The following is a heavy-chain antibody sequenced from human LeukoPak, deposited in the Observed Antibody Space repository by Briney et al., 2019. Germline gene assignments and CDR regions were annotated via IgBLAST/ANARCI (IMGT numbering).Heavy chain of an antibody. CDR2: FDPEDGET. D-gene: IGHD3-22*01. CDR3: ATGHRVVTNFDY. V-gene: IGHV1-24*01. CDR1: GYTFTNYG. Sequence: ASVKVSCKASGYTFTNYGISWVRQAPGQGLEWMGGFDPEDGETIYAQKFQGRVTMTEDTSTDTAYKELSSLRSEDTAVYYCATGHRVVTNFDYWGQGTLVTVSS. J-gene: IGHJ4*02.